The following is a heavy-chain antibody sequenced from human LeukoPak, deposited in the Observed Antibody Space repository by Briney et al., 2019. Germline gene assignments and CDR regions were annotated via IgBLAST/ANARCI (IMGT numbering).Heavy chain of an antibody. V-gene: IGHV3-11*01. J-gene: IGHJ4*02. CDR3: ARGQWELPY. D-gene: IGHD1-26*01. CDR2: ISSSGSTM. CDR1: GFTFSDCY. Sequence: GGSLRLSCAASGFTFSDCYMSWIRQAPGKGLEWVSYISSSGSTMYYADSVKGRFTISRDNAKNSLYLQMNSLRAEDTAVYYCARGQWELPYWGQGTLVTVSS.